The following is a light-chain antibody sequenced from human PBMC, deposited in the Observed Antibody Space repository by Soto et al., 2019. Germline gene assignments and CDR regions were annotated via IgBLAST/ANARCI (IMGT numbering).Light chain of an antibody. Sequence: DIQMTQSPSSLAASVGDRVTITCRASQAISNYLAWYQQKPGEVPKVLIYGASTLQSGVPSRFSGSGSGTDFTLTISGLQPDDVATYYCQKHNTAPFTFGPGTKVEIK. J-gene: IGKJ3*01. CDR3: QKHNTAPFT. CDR2: GAS. V-gene: IGKV1-27*01. CDR1: QAISNY.